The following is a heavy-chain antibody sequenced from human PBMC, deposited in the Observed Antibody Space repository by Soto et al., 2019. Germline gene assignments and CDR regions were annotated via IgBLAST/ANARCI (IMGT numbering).Heavy chain of an antibody. J-gene: IGHJ3*02. V-gene: IGHV3-49*04. Sequence: PGGSLRLSCAASGFTFSSYAMSWVRQAPGKGLEWVGFIRSKAYGGTTEYDASVKGRFTISRDDSKSIAYLQMNSLKTEDTAVYYCTRNWNEGVDAFDIWGQGTMVTVSS. CDR1: GFTFSSYA. D-gene: IGHD1-1*01. CDR3: TRNWNEGVDAFDI. CDR2: IRSKAYGGTT.